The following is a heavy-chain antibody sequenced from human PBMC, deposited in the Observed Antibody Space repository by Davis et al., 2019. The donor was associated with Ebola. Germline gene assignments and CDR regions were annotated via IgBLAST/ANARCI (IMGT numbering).Heavy chain of an antibody. CDR3: ARGALYYDFWSGYYTLGGDY. CDR1: GFTFDDYA. CDR2: ISWNSGSI. Sequence: PGGSLRLSCAASGFTFDDYAMHWVRQAPGKGLEWVSGISWNSGSIGYADSVKGRFTISRDNAKNSLYLQMNSLRAEDTAVYYCARGALYYDFWSGYYTLGGDYWGQGTLVTVSS. D-gene: IGHD3-3*01. J-gene: IGHJ4*02. V-gene: IGHV3-9*01.